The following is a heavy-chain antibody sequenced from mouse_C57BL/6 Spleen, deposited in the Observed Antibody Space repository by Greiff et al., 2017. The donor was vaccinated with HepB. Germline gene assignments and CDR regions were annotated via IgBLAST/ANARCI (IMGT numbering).Heavy chain of an antibody. J-gene: IGHJ3*01. CDR3: ARAVYGSSYTWFAY. CDR1: GYTFTSYW. Sequence: QVQLQQPGAELVKPGASVKLSCKASGYTFTSYWMHWVKQRPGQGLEWIGMIHPNSGSTNYNEKFKSKATQTVDKSSSTADMQLSSLKSEDSAVYYCARAVYGSSYTWFAYWGQGTLVTVSA. D-gene: IGHD1-1*01. CDR2: IHPNSGST. V-gene: IGHV1-64*01.